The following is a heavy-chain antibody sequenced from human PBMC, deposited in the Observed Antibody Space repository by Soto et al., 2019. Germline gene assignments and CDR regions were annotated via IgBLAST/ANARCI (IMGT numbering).Heavy chain of an antibody. V-gene: IGHV2-70*01. Sequence: SGPTLVKPTQTLTLTCTFSGFSLSTSGMCVSWIRQPPGKALEWLALIDWDDDKYYSTSLKTRLTISKDTSKNQVVLTMTNMDPVDTATYYCARQILMDLYSSNYYGMDVWGQGTTVTVSS. CDR2: IDWDDDK. CDR1: GFSLSTSGMC. CDR3: ARQILMDLYSSNYYGMDV. D-gene: IGHD6-13*01. J-gene: IGHJ6*02.